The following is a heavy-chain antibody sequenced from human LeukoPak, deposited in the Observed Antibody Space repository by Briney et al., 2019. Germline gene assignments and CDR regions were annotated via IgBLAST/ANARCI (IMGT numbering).Heavy chain of an antibody. Sequence: GGSLRLSCAASGFTFSETWMNWVRRVPGKGLEWVGNIQPDGSETYYVDSVEGRFTISGDNLKNSLYLEISSLRADDTAVYYCARPGVAGGAFDIWGQGTEVTVSS. CDR1: GFTFSETW. J-gene: IGHJ3*02. CDR2: IQPDGSET. CDR3: ARPGVAGGAFDI. V-gene: IGHV3-7*01. D-gene: IGHD1-26*01.